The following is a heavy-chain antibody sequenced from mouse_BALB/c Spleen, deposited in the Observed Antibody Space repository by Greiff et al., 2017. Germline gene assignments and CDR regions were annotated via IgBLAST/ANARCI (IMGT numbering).Heavy chain of an antibody. CDR3: AVSNYYGSSYDWYFDV. CDR1: GYTFTSYT. J-gene: IGHJ1*01. CDR2: INPSSGYT. V-gene: IGHV1-4*01. D-gene: IGHD1-1*01. Sequence: QVQLQQSGAELARPGASVKMSCKASGYTFTSYTMHWVKQRPGQGLEWIGYINPSSGYTNYNQKFKDKATLTADKSSSTAYMQLSSLTSEDSAVYYCAVSNYYGSSYDWYFDVWGAGTTVTVSS.